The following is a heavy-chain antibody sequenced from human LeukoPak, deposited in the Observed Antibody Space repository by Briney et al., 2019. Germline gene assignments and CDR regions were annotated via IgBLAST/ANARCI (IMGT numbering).Heavy chain of an antibody. CDR2: FDPEDGET. J-gene: IGHJ6*02. CDR1: GYTLTELS. V-gene: IGHV1-24*01. Sequence: ASVKVSCKVSGYTLTELSMHWVRQAPGKGLEWMGGFDPEDGETIYAQKFQGRVTMTEDTSTDTAYMELSSLRSEDTAVYYCATDTHAHLGGDDYYYYGMDVWGQGTTVTVSS. D-gene: IGHD3-16*01. CDR3: ATDTHAHLGGDDYYYYGMDV.